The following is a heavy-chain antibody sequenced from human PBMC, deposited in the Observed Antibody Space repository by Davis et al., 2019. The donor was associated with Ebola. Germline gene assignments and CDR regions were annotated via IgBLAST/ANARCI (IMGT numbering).Heavy chain of an antibody. D-gene: IGHD1-26*01. CDR2: ISYDGNNE. CDR1: GFTFNTDW. Sequence: PGGSLRLSCTASGFTFNTDWMHWVRQAPGKGLEWVAVISYDGNNEDYAASVKGRFTISRDNSKNTLYLLMASLRPEDTAIYYCARGAHYLNYYADWFDPWGQGTLVTVSS. V-gene: IGHV3-30-3*01. J-gene: IGHJ5*02. CDR3: ARGAHYLNYYADWFDP.